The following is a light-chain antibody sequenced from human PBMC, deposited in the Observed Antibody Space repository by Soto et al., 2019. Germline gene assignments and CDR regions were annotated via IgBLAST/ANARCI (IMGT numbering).Light chain of an antibody. Sequence: QSVLTQPPSVSGAPGQRVTISCTGSSSNIGAGYDVHWYQQLPGTAPKLLIYGNSNRPSGVPDRFSGSKSGTSASLAIPELEDEDESDYYCQSYDSSLRVFGGGTKLTVL. J-gene: IGLJ2*01. CDR3: QSYDSSLRV. CDR2: GNS. CDR1: SSNIGAGYD. V-gene: IGLV1-40*01.